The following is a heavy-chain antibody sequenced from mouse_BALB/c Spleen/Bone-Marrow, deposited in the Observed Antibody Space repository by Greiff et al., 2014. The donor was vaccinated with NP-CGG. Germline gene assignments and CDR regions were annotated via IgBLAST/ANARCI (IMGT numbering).Heavy chain of an antibody. J-gene: IGHJ2*01. CDR3: ARFGRYYFDY. CDR1: GYAFTNYL. Sequence: QVHVKQSGAELVRPWTAVNVSCKASGYAFTNYLIEWVKQRPGQGLEWIGVINPGSGGANYNEKFKGKATLTADKSSSTAYMQLSSLTSDDSAVYFCARFGRYYFDYWGQGTTLTVSS. V-gene: IGHV1-54*01. CDR2: INPGSGGA.